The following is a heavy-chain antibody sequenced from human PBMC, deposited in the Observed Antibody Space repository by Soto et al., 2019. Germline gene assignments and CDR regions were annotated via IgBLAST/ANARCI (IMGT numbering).Heavy chain of an antibody. CDR1: GGSISSGDYY. CDR2: IYYSGST. Sequence: SETLSLTCTVSGGSISSGDYYWSWIRQPPGKGLEWIGYIYYSGSTYYNPSLKSRVTISVDTSKNQFSLKLSSVTAADTAVYYCARALVVVAATHFDYWGQGTLVTVSS. CDR3: ARALVVVAATHFDY. V-gene: IGHV4-30-4*01. J-gene: IGHJ4*02. D-gene: IGHD2-15*01.